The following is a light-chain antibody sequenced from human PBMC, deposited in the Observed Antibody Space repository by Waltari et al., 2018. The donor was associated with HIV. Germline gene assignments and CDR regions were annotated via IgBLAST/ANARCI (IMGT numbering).Light chain of an antibody. CDR2: EVT. J-gene: IGLJ2*01. V-gene: IGLV2-23*02. CDR3: CSRAGDNTVS. CDR1: SSHFGRY. Sequence: QSALTQPASVSASPGQSLPISCTGVSSHFGRYVSWYQQYPGTAPKLIIFEVTKRPLGVSDRFSGSRSGDTASLTIAGLQTEDEADYYCCSRAGDNTVSFGGGTKLAVL.